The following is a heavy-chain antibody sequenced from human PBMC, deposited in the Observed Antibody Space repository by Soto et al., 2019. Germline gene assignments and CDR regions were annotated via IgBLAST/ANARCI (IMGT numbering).Heavy chain of an antibody. CDR2: IIPIFGTA. Sequence: SVKVSCKATGGTSSSYAISWVRQAPGQGLEWMGGIIPIFGTANYAQKFQGRVTITADKSTSTAYMELSSLRSEDTAVYYCASRSQPRYCSSTSCRLDDYWGQGTLVTVSS. J-gene: IGHJ4*02. D-gene: IGHD2-2*01. CDR1: GGTSSSYA. CDR3: ASRSQPRYCSSTSCRLDDY. V-gene: IGHV1-69*06.